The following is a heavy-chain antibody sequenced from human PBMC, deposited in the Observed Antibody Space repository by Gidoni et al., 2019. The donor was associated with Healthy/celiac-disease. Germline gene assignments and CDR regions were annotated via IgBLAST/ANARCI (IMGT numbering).Heavy chain of an antibody. V-gene: IGHV1-24*01. CDR2: FDPEDGET. Sequence: QVQLVPSGAEVKKPGASAKVSCKVSGYTLTELSMHWVRQAPGKGLEWMGGFDPEDGETIYAQKFQGRVTMTEDTSTDTAYMELSSLRSEDTAVYYCATGYSYGYRAGAFDIWGQGTMVTVSS. CDR3: ATGYSYGYRAGAFDI. D-gene: IGHD5-18*01. CDR1: GYTLTELS. J-gene: IGHJ3*02.